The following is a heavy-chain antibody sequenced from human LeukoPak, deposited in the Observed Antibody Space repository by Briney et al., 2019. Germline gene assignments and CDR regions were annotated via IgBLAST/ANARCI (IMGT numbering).Heavy chain of an antibody. V-gene: IGHV1-69*13. CDR3: ARGNRLGSSGSYLSPFDY. CDR1: GGTFSRYA. D-gene: IGHD3-10*01. CDR2: IIPTFGTP. Sequence: SMKVSCKASGGTFSRYAINWVRQAPGRELEWMGGIIPTFGTPNYAQKFQGRVTITADESTSTAYMELSSLRSEDTAVYYCARGNRLGSSGSYLSPFDYWGQGTLVTVSS. J-gene: IGHJ4*02.